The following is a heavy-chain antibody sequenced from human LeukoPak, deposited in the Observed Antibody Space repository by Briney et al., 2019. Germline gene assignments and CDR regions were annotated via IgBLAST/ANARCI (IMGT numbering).Heavy chain of an antibody. V-gene: IGHV1-2*02. CDR1: GYTFTGYY. D-gene: IGHD6-13*01. CDR3: ARDVDPLAAAGKGFMDV. Sequence: GASVKVSCKASGYTFTGYYMHWVRQAPGQGLEWMGWIDPNSGGTNYAQKFQGRVTMTRDTSISTAYMELSRLRSDDTAVYYCARDVDPLAAAGKGFMDVWGKGTTVTVSS. CDR2: IDPNSGGT. J-gene: IGHJ6*03.